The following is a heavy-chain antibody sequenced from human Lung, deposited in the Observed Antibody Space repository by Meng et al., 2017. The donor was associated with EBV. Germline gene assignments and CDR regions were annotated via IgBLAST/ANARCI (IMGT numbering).Heavy chain of an antibody. D-gene: IGHD1-26*01. CDR1: CYTFTNYG. CDR2: ISAYNGNT. Sequence: QAQLVQSGREVKKPGASVKVSCKASCYTFTNYGITWVRQAPGQGLEWMGWISAYNGNTNYAQTLQGRLTMTTDTSTSTAYMELRSLRSDDTAVYYCARVEVGITSGDYWGQGTLVTVSS. V-gene: IGHV1-18*01. CDR3: ARVEVGITSGDY. J-gene: IGHJ4*02.